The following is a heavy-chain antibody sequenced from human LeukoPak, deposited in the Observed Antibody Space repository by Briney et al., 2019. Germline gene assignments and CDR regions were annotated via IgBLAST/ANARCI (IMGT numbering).Heavy chain of an antibody. CDR1: GGSFNAYA. D-gene: IGHD5-18*01. Sequence: ASVKVSCKASGGSFNAYAISWVRQAPGQGLEWMGGIIPIFGTSNYAQKLQGRVTISTAESTSTAYMEVSSLRSEDTAIYYCARGLDASMETAYDYWGQGTLVTVSS. CDR2: IIPIFGTS. V-gene: IGHV1-69*05. CDR3: ARGLDASMETAYDY. J-gene: IGHJ4*02.